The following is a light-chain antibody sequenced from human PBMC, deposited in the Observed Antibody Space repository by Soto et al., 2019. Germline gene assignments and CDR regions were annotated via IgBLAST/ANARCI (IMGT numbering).Light chain of an antibody. Sequence: EIVMTQSPATLSVSPGERATLSCRASQSVSSNLAWYQQKPGQPHRLLIYDASTRATGIPSRFSGSGSGTEFTLTISSLKSEDFAVYYCQQYDDWPRTFGQGTKVDIK. CDR2: DAS. J-gene: IGKJ1*01. CDR1: QSVSSN. CDR3: QQYDDWPRT. V-gene: IGKV3-15*01.